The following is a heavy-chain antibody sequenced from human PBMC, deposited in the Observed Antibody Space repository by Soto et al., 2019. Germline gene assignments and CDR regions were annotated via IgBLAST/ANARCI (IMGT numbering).Heavy chain of an antibody. CDR2: ISGSGRSA. Sequence: EVQLLESGGGLVQPGGSLRLSCAASGFTFSSYAMSWVRQAPGKGLEWVSAISGSGRSASYADSVKGRFTISRDNSKNPLYLQMNSLRAEDTAVYYCAKDEVGAVAGIVFHNTCYLDYWGQGTLVTVSS. J-gene: IGHJ4*02. D-gene: IGHD6-19*01. CDR1: GFTFSSYA. V-gene: IGHV3-23*01. CDR3: AKDEVGAVAGIVFHNTCYLDY.